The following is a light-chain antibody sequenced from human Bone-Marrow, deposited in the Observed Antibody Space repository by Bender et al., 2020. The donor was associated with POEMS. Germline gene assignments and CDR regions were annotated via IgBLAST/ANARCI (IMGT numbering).Light chain of an antibody. CDR1: NIETKS. Sequence: SYVLTQPPSVSVTPGETARITCGGNNIETKSVHWYQQKPGQAPVLVVYDDRNRPSGIPERFSGSNSGNTATLTISRVEAGDEADYYCQVWDSSTAYVFGTGTKVTVL. CDR3: QVWDSSTAYV. CDR2: DDR. J-gene: IGLJ1*01. V-gene: IGLV3-21*02.